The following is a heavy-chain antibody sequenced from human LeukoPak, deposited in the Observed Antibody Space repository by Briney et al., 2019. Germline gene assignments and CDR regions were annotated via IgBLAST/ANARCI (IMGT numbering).Heavy chain of an antibody. J-gene: IGHJ4*02. V-gene: IGHV3-30*18. D-gene: IGHD3-3*01. CDR2: ISYDGSNK. Sequence: GGSPRLSCAASGFTFSSYGMHWVRQAPGKGLEWVAVISYDGSNKYYADSVKGRFTISRDNSKNTLYLQMNSLRAEDTAVYYCAKVGLYDSEVYWGQGTLVTVSS. CDR1: GFTFSSYG. CDR3: AKVGLYDSEVY.